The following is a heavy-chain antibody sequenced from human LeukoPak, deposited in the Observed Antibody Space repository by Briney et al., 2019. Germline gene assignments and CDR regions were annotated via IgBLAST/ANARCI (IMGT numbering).Heavy chain of an antibody. CDR1: GFTFSNYA. V-gene: IGHV3-74*01. Sequence: PGGSLRLSCAASGFTFSNYAMTWVRLAPGKGLVWVSRINSDGSSTSYADSVKGRFTISRDNAKNTLYLQMNSLRAEDTAVYYCARDYGDYEMDPWGQGTLVTVSS. CDR3: ARDYGDYEMDP. D-gene: IGHD4-17*01. CDR2: INSDGSST. J-gene: IGHJ5*02.